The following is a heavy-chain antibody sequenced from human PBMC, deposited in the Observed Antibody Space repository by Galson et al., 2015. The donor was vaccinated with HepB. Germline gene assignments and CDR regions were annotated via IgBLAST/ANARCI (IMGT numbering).Heavy chain of an antibody. V-gene: IGHV1-46*02. CDR3: ARVSVGLGTQVLDY. D-gene: IGHD3-16*01. CDR2: INPSGGDA. J-gene: IGHJ4*02. CDR1: GYTFNNFY. Sequence: SVKVSCKASGYTFNNFYIHWVRQAPGQGLEWMGIINPSGGDATYAQKFQGSVTMTRDTSTSTVYMEMSSLRSDDTAIYYCARVSVGLGTQVLDYWGQGTLVTISS.